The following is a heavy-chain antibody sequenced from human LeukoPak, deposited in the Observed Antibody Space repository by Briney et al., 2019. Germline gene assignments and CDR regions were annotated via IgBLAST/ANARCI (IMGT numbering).Heavy chain of an antibody. CDR1: GFTFSGYG. CDR2: TSYDGSNK. CDR3: AKGGETSGYYGGPDY. D-gene: IGHD4-23*01. Sequence: PGGSLRLSCAVSGFTFSGYGMHWVRQAPGKGLEWVAVTSYDGSNKYYRDSVRGRFTISRDNSKNTLYLQMNSLRPEDTAVYYCAKGGETSGYYGGPDYWGQGTPVTVSS. V-gene: IGHV3-30*18. J-gene: IGHJ4*02.